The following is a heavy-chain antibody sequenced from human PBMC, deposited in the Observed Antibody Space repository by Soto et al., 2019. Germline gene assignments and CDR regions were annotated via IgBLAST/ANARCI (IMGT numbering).Heavy chain of an antibody. Sequence: SVKVSCPPSGGTFISPASIWVRQTPGHGLEWLGGIIAIFGTANYAQKFQGRVTITADECTSTADMELSSLRSADTALYFCAREATALIPAAQPSHFDSCGQGTLVTVSS. D-gene: IGHD2-2*01. J-gene: IGHJ4*02. CDR3: AREATALIPAAQPSHFDS. V-gene: IGHV1-69*01. CDR2: IIAIFGTA. CDR1: GGTFISPA.